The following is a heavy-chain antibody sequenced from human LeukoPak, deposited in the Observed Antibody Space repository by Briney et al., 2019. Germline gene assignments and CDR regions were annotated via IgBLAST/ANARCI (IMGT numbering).Heavy chain of an antibody. CDR3: ARNDYGGHDAFDI. V-gene: IGHV1-8*02. D-gene: IGHD4-17*01. CDR1: GYTLTDYY. Sequence: GASVKVSCKASGYTLTDYYMHWVRQATGQGLEWMGWMNPNSGNTGFAQKFQGRVTMTRTTSISTAYMELSSLRSEDTAVYYCARNDYGGHDAFDIWGQGTMVTVSS. CDR2: MNPNSGNT. J-gene: IGHJ3*02.